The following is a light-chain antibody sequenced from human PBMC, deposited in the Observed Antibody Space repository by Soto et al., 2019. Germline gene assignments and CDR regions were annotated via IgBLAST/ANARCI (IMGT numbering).Light chain of an antibody. V-gene: IGKV3-15*01. CDR2: GAS. CDR1: QSVSSN. Sequence: ELVLTKPPGALSVSPGERVTLYCRASQSVSSNLAWYQQKPGQAPRPLLYGASTRATGTPARFSGSGSGTEFTLTISSLQSEDFAIYYCQQYNNWITFGQGTRLEIK. J-gene: IGKJ5*01. CDR3: QQYNNWIT.